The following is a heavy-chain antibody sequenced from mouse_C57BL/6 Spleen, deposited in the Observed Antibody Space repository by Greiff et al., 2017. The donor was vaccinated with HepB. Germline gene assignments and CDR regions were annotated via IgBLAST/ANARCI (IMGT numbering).Heavy chain of an antibody. Sequence: QVQLQQPGAELVRPGSSVKLSCKASGYTFTSYWMHWVKQRPIQGLEWIGNIDPSDSETHYNQKFKDKATLTVDKSSSTAYMQLSSLTSEDSAVYYCARHYYDYDGAMDYWGQGTSVTVSS. V-gene: IGHV1-52*01. J-gene: IGHJ4*01. CDR1: GYTFTSYW. CDR2: IDPSDSET. D-gene: IGHD2-4*01. CDR3: ARHYYDYDGAMDY.